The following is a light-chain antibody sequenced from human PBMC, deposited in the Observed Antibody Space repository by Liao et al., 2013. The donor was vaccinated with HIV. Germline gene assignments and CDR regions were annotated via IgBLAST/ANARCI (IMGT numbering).Light chain of an antibody. Sequence: SYELTQPPSVSVSPGQTARITCSGDALPKQYAYWYQQRPGQAPVLVIYKDSERPSGIPERFSASNSGTTATLAISGAQALDEADYYCQTWDTGTGVFGTGTKVTVL. J-gene: IGLJ1*01. CDR2: KDS. CDR3: QTWDTGTGV. V-gene: IGLV3-25*02. CDR1: ALPKQY.